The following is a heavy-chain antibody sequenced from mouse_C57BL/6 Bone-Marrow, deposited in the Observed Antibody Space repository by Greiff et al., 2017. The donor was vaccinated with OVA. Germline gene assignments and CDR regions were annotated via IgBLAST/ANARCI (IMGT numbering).Heavy chain of an antibody. V-gene: IGHV1-64*01. CDR1: GYTFTSYW. D-gene: IGHD2-3*01. J-gene: IGHJ3*01. CDR2: IHPNSGST. CDR3: ARYGYDGYYVAY. Sequence: QVQLQQPGAELVKPGASVKLSCKASGYTFTSYWMHWVKQRPGQGLEWIGMIHPNSGSTNYNEKFKSKATLTVDKSSSTAYMHLSSLTSEDSAVYYCARYGYDGYYVAYWGQGTLVTVSA.